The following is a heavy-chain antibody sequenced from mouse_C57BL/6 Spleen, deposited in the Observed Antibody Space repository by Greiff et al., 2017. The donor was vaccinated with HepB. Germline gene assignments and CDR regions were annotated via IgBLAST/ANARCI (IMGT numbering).Heavy chain of an antibody. J-gene: IGHJ3*01. CDR2: ISSGGSYT. V-gene: IGHV5-6*01. CDR1: GFTFSSYG. Sequence: EVKLMESGGDLVKPGGSLKLSCAASGFTFSSYGMSWVRQTPDQRLEWVATISSGGSYTYYPDSVKGRFTISRDNAKNTLYLQMSSLKSEDTAMYYCAGHSNWVAWFAYWGQGTLVTVSA. CDR3: AGHSNWVAWFAY. D-gene: IGHD4-1*01.